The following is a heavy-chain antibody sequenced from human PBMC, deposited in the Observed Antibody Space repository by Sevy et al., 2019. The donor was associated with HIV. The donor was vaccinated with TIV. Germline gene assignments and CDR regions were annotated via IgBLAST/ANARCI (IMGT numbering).Heavy chain of an antibody. Sequence: SETLSLTCSVSGGSISSCSYYWGWVRQPPGKGLDWIGTIYYSGSTYYNPSLKSRVTISVDTSKNQFSLRLSSVTAADTAVYYYARVFWTRLDYWGQGTLVTVSS. D-gene: IGHD3-3*01. V-gene: IGHV4-39*01. J-gene: IGHJ4*02. CDR2: IYYSGST. CDR3: ARVFWTRLDY. CDR1: GGSISSCSYY.